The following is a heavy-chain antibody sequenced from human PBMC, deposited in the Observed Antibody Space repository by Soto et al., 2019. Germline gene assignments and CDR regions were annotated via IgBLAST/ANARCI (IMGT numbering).Heavy chain of an antibody. CDR2: ISGSGGST. J-gene: IGHJ5*02. CDR3: AKDQAAYYDILTGYDVPSWFDP. Sequence: PGGSLRLSCAASGFTFSSYAMSWVRQAPGKGLEWVSAISGSGGSTYYADSVKGRFTISRDNSKNTLYLQMNSLRAEDTAVYYCAKDQAAYYDILTGYDVPSWFDPWGQGTLVTVSS. D-gene: IGHD3-9*01. V-gene: IGHV3-23*01. CDR1: GFTFSSYA.